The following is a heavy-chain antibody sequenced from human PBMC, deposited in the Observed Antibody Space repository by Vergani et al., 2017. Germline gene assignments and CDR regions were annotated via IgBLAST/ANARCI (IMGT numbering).Heavy chain of an antibody. CDR2: IKSDGSIT. J-gene: IGHJ5*01. V-gene: IGHV3-74*01. Sequence: EVQLVESGGGLIHPGGSLRLSCEGSGFSFSGYWMHWVRQSPEKGLVWVSRIKSDGSITNYADSVKGRFTISRDNAKNTLYLEMNSLSGDHTAIYYCVRSRCSGPCFMSNWFDSWGQGTLVTVSS. CDR3: VRSRCSGPCFMSNWFDS. D-gene: IGHD5-12*01. CDR1: GFSFSGYW.